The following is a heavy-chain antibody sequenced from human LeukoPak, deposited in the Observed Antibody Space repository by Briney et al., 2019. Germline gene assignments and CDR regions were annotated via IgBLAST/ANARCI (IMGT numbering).Heavy chain of an antibody. J-gene: IGHJ4*02. CDR1: GFTFSSYW. D-gene: IGHD5-24*01. Sequence: GGSLRLSCAASGFTFSSYWMHWVRQAPGKGLVWVSRINSYGSTTSYADSVKGRFTISRDNAKNTLYLQMNSLRAEDTAVYYCARDGDGLVLDYWGQGTLVTVSS. CDR3: ARDGDGLVLDY. CDR2: INSYGSTT. V-gene: IGHV3-74*01.